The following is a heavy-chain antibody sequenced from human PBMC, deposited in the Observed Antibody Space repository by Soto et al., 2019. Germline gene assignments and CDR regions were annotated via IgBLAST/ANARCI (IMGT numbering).Heavy chain of an antibody. D-gene: IGHD6-6*01. CDR2: IWYDGSNK. V-gene: IGHV3-33*08. J-gene: IGHJ4*02. CDR1: GFTFSSYG. CDR3: ARSNSSSLCIDY. Sequence: GGSLRLSCAASGFTFSSYGMHWVRQAPGKGLEWVAVIWYDGSNKYYADSVKGRFTISRDNSKNTLYLQMNSLRAEDTAVYYCARSNSSSLCIDYWGQGTLVTVSS.